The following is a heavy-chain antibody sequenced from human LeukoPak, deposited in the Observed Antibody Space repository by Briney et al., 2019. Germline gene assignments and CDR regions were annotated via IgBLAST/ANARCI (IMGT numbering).Heavy chain of an antibody. CDR2: IIPILGIA. Sequence: SVKVSCKASGGTFSSYAISWVRQAPGRGLEWMGRIIPILGIANYAQKFQGRVTITADKSTSTAYMELSSLRSEDTAVYYCARAGYSSSWPFDYWGQGTLVTVSS. J-gene: IGHJ4*02. V-gene: IGHV1-69*04. CDR1: GGTFSSYA. CDR3: ARAGYSSSWPFDY. D-gene: IGHD6-13*01.